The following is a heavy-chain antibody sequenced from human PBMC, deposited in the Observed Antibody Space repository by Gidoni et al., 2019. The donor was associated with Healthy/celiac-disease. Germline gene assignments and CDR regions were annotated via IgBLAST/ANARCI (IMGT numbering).Heavy chain of an antibody. J-gene: IGHJ4*02. CDR2: INHSGST. D-gene: IGHD3-22*01. CDR3: ARLSYYDSSGYFY. Sequence: QVQLQQWGAGLLKPSETLSLTCAVYGGSFSGSYWSWIRQPPGKGLEWIGEINHSGSTNYNPSLKSRVTISVDTSKNQFSLKLSSVTAADTAVYYCARLSYYDSSGYFYWGQGTLVTVSS. CDR1: GGSFSGSY. V-gene: IGHV4-34*01.